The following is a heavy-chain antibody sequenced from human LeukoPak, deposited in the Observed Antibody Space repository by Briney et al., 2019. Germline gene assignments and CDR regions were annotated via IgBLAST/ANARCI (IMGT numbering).Heavy chain of an antibody. CDR2: ISSSGSSI. CDR3: ARRLLEPYYFDY. D-gene: IGHD3-3*01. Sequence: GGSLRLSCAASGFTFSDYYMSWIRQAPGKGLEWVSYISSSGSSIYYADSVKGRFTISRDNAKNSLYLQMNSLRAEDTAVYYCARRLLEPYYFDYWGQGTLVTVSS. V-gene: IGHV3-11*01. J-gene: IGHJ4*02. CDR1: GFTFSDYY.